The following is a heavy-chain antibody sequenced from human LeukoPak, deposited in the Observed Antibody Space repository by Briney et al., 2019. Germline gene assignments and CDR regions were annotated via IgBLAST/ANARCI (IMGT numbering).Heavy chain of an antibody. Sequence: VASVKVSCKASGYTFTSYYMNWVRQARGQGLEWMGWISAYNGNTNYAQKLQGRVTMTTDTSTSTAYMELRSLRSDDTAVYYCAREEGYDFWSGYSNWFDPWGQGTLVTVSS. J-gene: IGHJ5*02. CDR3: AREEGYDFWSGYSNWFDP. CDR1: GYTFTSYY. V-gene: IGHV1-18*04. CDR2: ISAYNGNT. D-gene: IGHD3-3*01.